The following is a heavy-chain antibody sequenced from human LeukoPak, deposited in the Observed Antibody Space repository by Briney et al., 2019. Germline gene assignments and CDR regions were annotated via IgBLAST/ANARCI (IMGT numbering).Heavy chain of an antibody. CDR2: ISWNSGSI. Sequence: SLRLSCAASGFTFDDYAMHWVRQAPGKGLEWVSGISWNSGSIGYADSVKGRFTISRDNAKNSLYLQMNSLRAEDTALYYCAKSQDYDILTGLDYWGQGTLVTVSS. J-gene: IGHJ4*02. CDR1: GFTFDDYA. V-gene: IGHV3-9*01. D-gene: IGHD3-9*01. CDR3: AKSQDYDILTGLDY.